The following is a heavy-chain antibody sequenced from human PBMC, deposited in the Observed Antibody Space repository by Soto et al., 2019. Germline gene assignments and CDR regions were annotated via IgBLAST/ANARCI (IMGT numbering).Heavy chain of an antibody. D-gene: IGHD3-10*01. Sequence: SETLSLTCTVSGGSISSYYWGWIRQPPGKGLEWIGSIYYSGSTYYNPSLKSRVTISVDTSKNQFSLKLSSVTAADTAVYYCARHPDKRAYYYGSGSSYYYYGMDVWGQGTTVTVSS. CDR2: IYYSGST. V-gene: IGHV4-39*01. CDR1: GGSISSYY. J-gene: IGHJ6*02. CDR3: ARHPDKRAYYYGSGSSYYYYGMDV.